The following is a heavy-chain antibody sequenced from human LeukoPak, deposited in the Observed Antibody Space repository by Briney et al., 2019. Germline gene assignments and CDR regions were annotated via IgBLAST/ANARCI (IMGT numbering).Heavy chain of an antibody. Sequence: SQTLSLTCTVSGGSISGGTYYWSWIRQPAGKGLEWIGRIYSTGSPNYNPSLKSRVTISVDTSKNQFSLKLSSVTAADTAVYYCARLGGWYALDYWGQGTLVTVSS. CDR1: GGSISGGTYY. V-gene: IGHV4-61*02. CDR2: IYSTGSP. J-gene: IGHJ4*02. CDR3: ARLGGWYALDY. D-gene: IGHD2-2*01.